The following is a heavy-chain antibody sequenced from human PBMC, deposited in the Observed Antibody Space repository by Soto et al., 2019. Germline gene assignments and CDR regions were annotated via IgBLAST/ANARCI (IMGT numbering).Heavy chain of an antibody. Sequence: QVQLVQSGAEVKKPGASVKVSCKASGYTFTSYDINWVRQATGQGLEWMGWMNPNSGNTDYAQKFQGRVTMTTNTSISTAYMELSSLRSEDTAVYYCARERSSSKRFDPWGQGTLVTVSS. CDR1: GYTFTSYD. D-gene: IGHD3-16*02. J-gene: IGHJ5*02. V-gene: IGHV1-8*01. CDR2: MNPNSGNT. CDR3: ARERSSSKRFDP.